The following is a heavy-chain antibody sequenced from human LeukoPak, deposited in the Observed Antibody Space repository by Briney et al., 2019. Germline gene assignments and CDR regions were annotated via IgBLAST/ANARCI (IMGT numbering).Heavy chain of an antibody. CDR1: GASINNNF. D-gene: IGHD3-22*01. Sequence: SETLSLTCTVSGASINNNFWTWIRQPPGKGLEWIGYIYSSGSANYNPSLKSRVIISGDTSKNQISLNLTSVTAADTAVFFCARHRDYYDTWGHGTLVTVSS. J-gene: IGHJ4*01. CDR2: IYSSGSA. CDR3: ARHRDYYDT. V-gene: IGHV4-59*08.